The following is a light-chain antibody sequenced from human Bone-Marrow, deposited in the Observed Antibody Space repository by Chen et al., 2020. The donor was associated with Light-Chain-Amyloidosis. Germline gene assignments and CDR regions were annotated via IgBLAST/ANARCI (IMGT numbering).Light chain of an antibody. CDR2: RDT. V-gene: IGLV3-25*03. CDR3: QSADSSGTYEVI. CDR1: DLPTKY. Sequence: SYELTQPPSVSASPGQTARIPCSGDDLPTKYAHWYQQKPGQAPVLVIHRDTERPSGISERFSGSSSGTTATLTISGVQAEDEADYHCQSADSSGTYEVIFGGGTKLTVL. J-gene: IGLJ2*01.